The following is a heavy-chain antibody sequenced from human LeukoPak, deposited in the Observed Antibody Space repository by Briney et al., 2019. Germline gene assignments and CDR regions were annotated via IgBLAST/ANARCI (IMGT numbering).Heavy chain of an antibody. D-gene: IGHD3-10*01. V-gene: IGHV4-34*01. CDR2: INHSGST. J-gene: IGHJ4*02. CDR3: ASSGNSDFDY. CDR1: GGSFSGYY. Sequence: SETLSLTCAVYGGSFSGYYWSWIRQPPGKGLEWIGEINHSGSTTYNPSLKSRVTISVDTSKNQFSLKLTSVTAADTAVYYCASSGNSDFDYWGQGTLVTVSS.